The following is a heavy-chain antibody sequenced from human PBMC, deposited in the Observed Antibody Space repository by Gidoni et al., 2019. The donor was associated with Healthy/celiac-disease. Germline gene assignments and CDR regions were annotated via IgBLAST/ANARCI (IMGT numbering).Heavy chain of an antibody. CDR3: AKDEWELDWGSNYYYGMDV. J-gene: IGHJ6*02. V-gene: IGHV3-30*18. CDR2: ISYDGSNK. Sequence: QVQLVESGGGVVQPGRSLRLSCSASGFTFSSYGMHWVRQAPGKGLEWVAVISYDGSNKYYADSVKGRFTISRDNSKNTLYLQMNSLRAEDTAVYYCAKDEWELDWGSNYYYGMDVWGQGTTVTVSS. D-gene: IGHD1-26*01. CDR1: GFTFSSYG.